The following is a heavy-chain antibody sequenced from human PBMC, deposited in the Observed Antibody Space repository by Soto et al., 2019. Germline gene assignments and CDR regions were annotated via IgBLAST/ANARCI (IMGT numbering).Heavy chain of an antibody. CDR2: IKSGSSVGAT. CDR1: GFVFNGAW. D-gene: IGHD2-21*02. CDR3: TTIAVTPPPP. J-gene: IGHJ5*02. V-gene: IGHV3-15*07. Sequence: EGHLVESGGGLVKPGGSLRLSCVASGFVFNGAWMNWVRQAPGTGLEWVGRIKSGSSVGATDYAAPVRGRFTNSRDDSKNTEYLQMSSLKPEDSAVYYCTTIAVTPPPPWGQGTLVTVSS.